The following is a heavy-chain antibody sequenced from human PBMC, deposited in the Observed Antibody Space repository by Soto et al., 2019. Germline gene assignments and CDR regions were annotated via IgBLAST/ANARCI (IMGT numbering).Heavy chain of an antibody. CDR2: INPNSGGT. CDR3: ARAKITIFGVVSAGMDV. J-gene: IGHJ6*02. V-gene: IGHV1-2*04. Sequence: ASVKVSCKASGYTFTGYYMHWVRQAPGQGLEWMGWINPNSGGTNYAQKFQGWVTMTRDTSISTAYMELSRLRSDDTAVYYCARAKITIFGVVSAGMDVWGQGTTVTVPS. D-gene: IGHD3-3*01. CDR1: GYTFTGYY.